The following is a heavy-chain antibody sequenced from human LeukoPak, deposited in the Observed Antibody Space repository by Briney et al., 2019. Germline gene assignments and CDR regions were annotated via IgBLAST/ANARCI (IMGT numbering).Heavy chain of an antibody. D-gene: IGHD3-10*01. J-gene: IGHJ5*02. CDR3: ARVWSYCYGSGNNWFDP. CDR1: GVTFSSYS. V-gene: IGHV3-21*01. CDR2: ISSSSSYI. Sequence: GGSLRLPCAASGVTFSSYSMNWVRQAPGKGLEWVSSISSSSSYIYYADSVKGRFTISRDNAKNSLYLQMNSLRAEDTAVYYCARVWSYCYGSGNNWFDPWGQGTLVTVSS.